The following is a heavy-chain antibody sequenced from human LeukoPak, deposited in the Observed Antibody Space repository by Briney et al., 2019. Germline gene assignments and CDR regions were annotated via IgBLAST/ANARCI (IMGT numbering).Heavy chain of an antibody. D-gene: IGHD3-22*01. J-gene: IGHJ4*02. V-gene: IGHV4-38-2*02. CDR3: ARVAYYDSSDYYYNFDY. CDR2: IYHNGIT. CDR1: RYSISSAYY. Sequence: PSETLSLTCTVSRYSISSAYYWGWLRQPPGKGLEWIGSIYHNGITYYNPSLKSRVTISVETSKNQFSLKLNSMTAADTAVYYCARVAYYDSSDYYYNFDYWGQGTLVTVSS.